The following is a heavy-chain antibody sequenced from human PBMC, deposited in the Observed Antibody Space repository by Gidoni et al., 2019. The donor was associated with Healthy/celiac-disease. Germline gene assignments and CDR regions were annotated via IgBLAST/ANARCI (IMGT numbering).Heavy chain of an antibody. CDR3: ARERRSGWYRADLDY. D-gene: IGHD6-19*01. CDR2: INHSGST. J-gene: IGHJ4*02. V-gene: IGHV4-34*01. CDR1: GGSFSGYY. Sequence: QVQLQQWGAGLLKPSETLSLTCAVYGGSFSGYYWSWIRPPPGKGLEWIGEINHSGSTNYNPSLKSRVTISVDTSKNQFSLKLSSVTAADTAVYYCARERRSGWYRADLDYWGQGTLVTVSS.